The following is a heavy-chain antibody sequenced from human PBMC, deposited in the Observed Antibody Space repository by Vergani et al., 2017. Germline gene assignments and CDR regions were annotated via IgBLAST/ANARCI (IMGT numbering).Heavy chain of an antibody. V-gene: IGHV4-34*01. D-gene: IGHD5-12*01. Sequence: QVQLQQWGAGLLKPSETLSLTCAVYGGSFSGYYWSWIRQPPGKGLEWIGEINHSGSTNYNPSLKSRVTRSVDTSKNQFSLKLSSVTAADTAVYYCAREDSGYDSSGDAFDIWGQGTMVTVSS. CDR2: INHSGST. CDR3: AREDSGYDSSGDAFDI. J-gene: IGHJ3*02. CDR1: GGSFSGYY.